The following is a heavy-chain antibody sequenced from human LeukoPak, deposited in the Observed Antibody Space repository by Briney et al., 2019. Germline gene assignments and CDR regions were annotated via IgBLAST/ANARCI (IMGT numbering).Heavy chain of an antibody. CDR1: GYTFTSYG. CDR2: ISAYNGNT. Sequence: GESLKVSCKASGYTFTSYGISWVRQAPGQGLEWMGWISAYNGNTNYAQKLQGRVTMTTDTSTSTAYMELRSLRSDDTAVYYCARVAVYYDFWSGYPLPPDYWGQGTLVTVSS. V-gene: IGHV1-18*01. CDR3: ARVAVYYDFWSGYPLPPDY. D-gene: IGHD3-3*01. J-gene: IGHJ4*02.